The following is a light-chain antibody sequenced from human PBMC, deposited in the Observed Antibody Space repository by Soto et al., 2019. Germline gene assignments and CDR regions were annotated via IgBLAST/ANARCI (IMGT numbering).Light chain of an antibody. Sequence: QSALTQPASVSGSPGQSITISCTRTSSDVGGYNYVSWYQQHPGKAPKLMIYEVSNRPSGVSNRFSGSKSGNTASLTISGRQAEDEADYYCSSYTSGSTRVFGGGTKLTVL. CDR3: SSYTSGSTRV. V-gene: IGLV2-14*01. J-gene: IGLJ3*02. CDR2: EVS. CDR1: SSDVGGYNY.